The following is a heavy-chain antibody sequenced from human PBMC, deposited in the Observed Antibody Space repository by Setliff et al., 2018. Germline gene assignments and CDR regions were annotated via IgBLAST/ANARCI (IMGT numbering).Heavy chain of an antibody. J-gene: IGHJ4*02. Sequence: GASVKDSCKASGYTFTSYGIRWVRQAPGQGLEWMGWISAYNGNTNYAQKRQGRVTMTTDTSTSTADMELRSLRSDDTAVYYCARDPPYCGGDCYPDYWGQGTLVTVSS. V-gene: IGHV1-18*01. CDR3: ARDPPYCGGDCYPDY. CDR2: ISAYNGNT. D-gene: IGHD2-21*02. CDR1: GYTFTSYG.